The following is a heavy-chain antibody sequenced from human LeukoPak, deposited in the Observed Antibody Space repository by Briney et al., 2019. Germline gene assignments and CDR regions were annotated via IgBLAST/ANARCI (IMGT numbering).Heavy chain of an antibody. D-gene: IGHD3-3*01. CDR2: IMPLFGTA. CDR3: ARDRAVLRFLEGYMDV. J-gene: IGHJ6*03. CDR1: GGTFNNSA. Sequence: SVKVSCKTSGGTFNNSAISWVRQAPGQGLEWLGGIMPLFGTAGYAQKFQGRVTITKDESTRTVYLELTSLTSDDTAVYYCARDRAVLRFLEGYMDVWGKGTTVTVSS. V-gene: IGHV1-69*05.